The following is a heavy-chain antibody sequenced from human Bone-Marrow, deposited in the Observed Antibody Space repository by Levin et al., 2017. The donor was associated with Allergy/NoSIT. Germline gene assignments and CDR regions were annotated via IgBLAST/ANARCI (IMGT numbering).Heavy chain of an antibody. Sequence: GESLKISCKASGYTFTGNYMHWVRQAPGQGLEYMGWINPNNGATNYVQKFQGRVTMTTDTSISTAYMELSSLTSDDTAVYYCARMPSQIGTTKDWGQGTLVTVSS. J-gene: IGHJ4*02. V-gene: IGHV1-2*02. CDR1: GYTFTGNY. CDR2: INPNNGAT. CDR3: ARMPSQIGTTKD. D-gene: IGHD1-7*01.